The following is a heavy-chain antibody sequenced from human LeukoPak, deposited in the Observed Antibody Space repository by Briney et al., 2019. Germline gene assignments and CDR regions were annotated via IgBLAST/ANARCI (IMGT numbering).Heavy chain of an antibody. J-gene: IGHJ4*02. V-gene: IGHV4-59*11. D-gene: IGHD5-12*01. CDR1: GDSIGSHY. Sequence: SETLSLTCTVSGDSIGSHYWSWIRQPPGKGLEWIGYIYYSGTTNYNPSLKSRVTISVDTSKNQFSLRLNSVTAADTAVYYCARLYSGCFDYWGQGTLVTVSS. CDR2: IYYSGTT. CDR3: ARLYSGCFDY.